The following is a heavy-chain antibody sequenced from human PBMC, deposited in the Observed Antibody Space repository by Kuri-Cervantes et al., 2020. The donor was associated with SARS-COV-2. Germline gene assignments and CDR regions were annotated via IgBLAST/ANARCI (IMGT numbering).Heavy chain of an antibody. J-gene: IGHJ4*02. CDR1: GLSLNTRGMS. Sequence: SGPTLLKPTHTLTLTCSIYGLSLNTRGMSVSWFRRPPGKALEWLARMEWNDDKYYSTSLKTKLSVSKDTSENQVALTLTNMDPLDSATYYCARMPGLAGSYSYDYWGQGTLVTVSS. D-gene: IGHD1-26*01. V-gene: IGHV2-70*12. CDR2: MEWNDDK. CDR3: ARMPGLAGSYSYDY.